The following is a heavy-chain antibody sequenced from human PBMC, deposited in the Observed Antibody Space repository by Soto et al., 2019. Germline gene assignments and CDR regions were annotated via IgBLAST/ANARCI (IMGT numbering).Heavy chain of an antibody. J-gene: IGHJ4*02. CDR2: IYYSGST. CDR3: DVGNCGGDCGGFDY. V-gene: IGHV4-30-4*01. D-gene: IGHD2-21*02. CDR1: GGSISSGDYY. Sequence: SETLSLTCTVSGGSISSGDYYWSWIRQPPGKGLEWIGYIYYSGSTYYNPSLKSRVTISVDTSKNQFSLKLSSVTAADTAVYYCDVGNCGGDCGGFDYWGQGTLVTVSS.